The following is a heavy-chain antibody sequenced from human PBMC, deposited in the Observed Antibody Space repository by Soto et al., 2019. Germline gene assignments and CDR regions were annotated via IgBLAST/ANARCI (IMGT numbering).Heavy chain of an antibody. CDR1: GFTFSSYW. D-gene: IGHD3-3*01. CDR3: ARDTYYDFWSGYYRNWGGYYGMDV. CDR2: INSDGRST. Sequence: PGGSLRLSCAASGFTFSSYWMHWVRQAPGKGLVWVSRINSDGRSTSYADSVKGRFTISRDNAKNTLYLQMNSLRAEDTAVYYCARDTYYDFWSGYYRNWGGYYGMDVWGQETTVTVSS. V-gene: IGHV3-74*01. J-gene: IGHJ6*02.